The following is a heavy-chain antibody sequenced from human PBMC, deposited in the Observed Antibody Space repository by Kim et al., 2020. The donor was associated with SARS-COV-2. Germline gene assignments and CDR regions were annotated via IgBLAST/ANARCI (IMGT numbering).Heavy chain of an antibody. Sequence: VKGRFTISRDNSKNTLYLQMNSLRAEDTAVYYCAKDAGYSSSWVKWFDPWGQGTLVTVSS. V-gene: IGHV3-23*01. D-gene: IGHD6-13*01. J-gene: IGHJ5*02. CDR3: AKDAGYSSSWVKWFDP.